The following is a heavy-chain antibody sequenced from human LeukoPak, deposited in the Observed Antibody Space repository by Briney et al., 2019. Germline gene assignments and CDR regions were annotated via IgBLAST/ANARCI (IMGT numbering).Heavy chain of an antibody. CDR2: IWYDGSNK. Sequence: GGSLRLSCAASGFTFSSYGMHWVRQAPGKGLEWVAVIWYDGSNKYYADSVKGRFTISRDNSKNTLYLQMNSLRAEDTAVYYCARDGLSSSWYPTYYYYYGMDVWGQGTTVTVSS. CDR3: ARDGLSSSWYPTYYYYYGMDV. V-gene: IGHV3-33*01. CDR1: GFTFSSYG. J-gene: IGHJ6*02. D-gene: IGHD6-13*01.